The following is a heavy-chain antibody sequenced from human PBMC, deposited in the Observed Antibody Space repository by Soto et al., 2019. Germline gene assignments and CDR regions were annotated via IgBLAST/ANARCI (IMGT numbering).Heavy chain of an antibody. CDR3: ARSSHKESWFDP. V-gene: IGHV4-4*07. D-gene: IGHD6-13*01. CDR2: IYTSGST. Sequence: SETLSLTCTVSGGPVSNFYWNWIRQPAGKRLEWIGRIYTSGSTNYNPSLRSRVTMSIDTSRNQFSLKLNSVTAADTAVYYCARSSHKESWFDPWGQGTLVTVS. CDR1: GGPVSNFY. J-gene: IGHJ5*02.